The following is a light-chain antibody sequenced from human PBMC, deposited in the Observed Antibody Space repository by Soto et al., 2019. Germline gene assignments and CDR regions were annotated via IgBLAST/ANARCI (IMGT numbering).Light chain of an antibody. Sequence: EVVLTQSPGTLSLSPGERATLSCRASQSVTGSYLAWYQQKPGQPPRLLIYAASSRATGIPDRLSGSGSGTDFTLTISRLAPEDLAVYYCQQYGNAPWTFGQGTKVEIK. CDR2: AAS. J-gene: IGKJ1*01. V-gene: IGKV3-20*01. CDR3: QQYGNAPWT. CDR1: QSVTGSY.